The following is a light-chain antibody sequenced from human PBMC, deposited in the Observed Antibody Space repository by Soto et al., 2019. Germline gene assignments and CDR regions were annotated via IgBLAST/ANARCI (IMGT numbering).Light chain of an antibody. CDR3: QQFNSIPLT. J-gene: IGKJ4*01. V-gene: IGKV1-13*02. Sequence: ALQLTQSPSSLSASVGDRVTITCRASQGISSALAWYQQKPGKPPKLLIYDASSLESGVPSRFSGSGSGTDFTLTISSLQPEDFATYYCQQFNSIPLTFGGGTKVEIK. CDR2: DAS. CDR1: QGISSA.